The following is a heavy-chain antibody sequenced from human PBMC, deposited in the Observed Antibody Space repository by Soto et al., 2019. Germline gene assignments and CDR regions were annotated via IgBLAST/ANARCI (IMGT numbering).Heavy chain of an antibody. J-gene: IGHJ4*02. D-gene: IGHD3-16*02. CDR1: RYTFTGHS. V-gene: IGHV1-2*04. CDR2: INPNSGGT. Sequence: ASLKVSCKTSRYTFTGHSMHWVRQAPGQGLEWMGWINPNSGGTNYAQKFQGWVTMTRDTSISTAYMELSRLRSDDTAVYYCARQRGVIPAAYYFDYWGQGTLVTVSS. CDR3: ARQRGVIPAAYYFDY.